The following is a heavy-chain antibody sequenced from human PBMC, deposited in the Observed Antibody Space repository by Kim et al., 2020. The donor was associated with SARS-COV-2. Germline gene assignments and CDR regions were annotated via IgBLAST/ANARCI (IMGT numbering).Heavy chain of an antibody. CDR3: AKDRIHSTYYDMDV. CDR2: ICGSGGST. V-gene: IGHV3-23*01. J-gene: IGHJ6*02. D-gene: IGHD3-16*01. CDR1: GFTFSSYA. Sequence: GGSLRLSCAASGFTFSSYAMSWVRQAPGKGLEWVSIICGSGGSTYYADSVKGRFTISRDNSKNTLYLQMTSLRAEDTAVYYCAKDRIHSTYYDMDVWGQGTTVTVSS.